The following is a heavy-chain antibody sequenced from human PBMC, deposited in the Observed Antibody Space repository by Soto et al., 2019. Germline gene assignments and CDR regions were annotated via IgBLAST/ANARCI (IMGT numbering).Heavy chain of an antibody. Sequence: QVQLVQSGAEVKKPGASVKVSCKASGYTFTSYGISWVRQAPGQGLEWMGWISAYNGNTNYAQKLHGRVTMTTDTSTSTAYMELRSLRSDDTAVYYCARDSSRRYCSSTSCYVPDYWGQGTLVTVSS. CDR2: ISAYNGNT. CDR1: GYTFTSYG. V-gene: IGHV1-18*01. J-gene: IGHJ4*02. D-gene: IGHD2-2*01. CDR3: ARDSSRRYCSSTSCYVPDY.